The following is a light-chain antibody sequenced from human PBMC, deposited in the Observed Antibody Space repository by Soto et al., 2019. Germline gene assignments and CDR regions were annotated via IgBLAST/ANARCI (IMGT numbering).Light chain of an antibody. J-gene: IGKJ1*01. CDR3: QQYAGSPGT. Sequence: EIVLTQSPGTLSLSPGERATLSCRASQSVSNNYLAWYQQKPGQAPRLLIYGASSRATGIPDRFSGSGSGTDFTLTISRLEPEDFAVYSCQQYAGSPGTFGQGTKWIS. V-gene: IGKV3-20*01. CDR1: QSVSNNY. CDR2: GAS.